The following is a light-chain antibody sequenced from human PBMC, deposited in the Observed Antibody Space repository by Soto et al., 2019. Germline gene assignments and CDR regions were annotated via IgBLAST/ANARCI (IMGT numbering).Light chain of an antibody. CDR2: AAS. J-gene: IGKJ3*01. CDR3: QQRDNWPFT. Sequence: EIVLTQSPATLSLSPGERATLSCRASQSVGSYLAWFQQRPGQAPRLVIHAASKRATGIPARFSGSGSGTDFSLTISGLEPEDFAVYYCQQRDNWPFTFGPGTTVDIK. V-gene: IGKV3-11*01. CDR1: QSVGSY.